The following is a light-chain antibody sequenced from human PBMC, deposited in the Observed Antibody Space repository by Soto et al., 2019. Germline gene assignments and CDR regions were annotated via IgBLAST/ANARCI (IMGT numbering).Light chain of an antibody. CDR1: QSLLHIDGKTY. Sequence: ILMTQTPLSLSIIPGQTASIAFKSIQSLLHIDGKTYFYWYVQKPGQSPQLLIYFGSNRAPGVPDRFSGSGSGTDFTLKINRVEAEDVGTYYCMQALQSLTFGQGTRLETK. CDR3: MQALQSLT. CDR2: FGS. J-gene: IGKJ5*01. V-gene: IGKV2-28*01.